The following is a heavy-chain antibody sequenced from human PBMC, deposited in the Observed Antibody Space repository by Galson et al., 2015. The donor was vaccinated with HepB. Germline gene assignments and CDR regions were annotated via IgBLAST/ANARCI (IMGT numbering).Heavy chain of an antibody. CDR3: ARLTSCYSHTYFDP. CDR1: GFSLITSGMC. J-gene: IGHJ5*02. CDR2: IDWDDDK. Sequence: PALVKPTQTLTLTCTFSGFSLITSGMCVSWIRQPPGKALEWLALIDWDDDKYYRTSLKTRLTISKDTFKNQVVLTMTNMDPVDTATYYCARLTSCYSHTYFDPWGQGTLVTVSS. V-gene: IGHV2-70*01. D-gene: IGHD2-2*01.